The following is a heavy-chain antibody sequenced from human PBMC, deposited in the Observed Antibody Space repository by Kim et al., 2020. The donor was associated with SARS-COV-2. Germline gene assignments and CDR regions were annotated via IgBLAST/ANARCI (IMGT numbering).Heavy chain of an antibody. CDR2: INPNSGGT. J-gene: IGHJ4*02. CDR1: GYTFTGYY. V-gene: IGHV1-2*02. CDR3: ARDPFINYYDSSGLDY. Sequence: ASVKVSCKASGYTFTGYYMHWVRQAPGQGLEWMGWINPNSGGTNYAQKFQGRVTMTRDTSISTAYMELSRLRSDDTAVYCCARDPFINYYDSSGLDYWGQGTLVTVSS. D-gene: IGHD3-22*01.